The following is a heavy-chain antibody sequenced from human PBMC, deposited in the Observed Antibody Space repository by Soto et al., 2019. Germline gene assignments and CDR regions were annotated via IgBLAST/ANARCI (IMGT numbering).Heavy chain of an antibody. V-gene: IGHV4-39*01. Sequence: PSETLSLTCTVSGGSISSSSYYWGWIRQPPGKGLEWIGSIYYSGSTYYNPSLKSRVTISVDTSKNQFPLKLSSVTAADTAVYYCARVAATHYYYYYGMDVWGQGTTVTVSS. CDR2: IYYSGST. D-gene: IGHD2-15*01. J-gene: IGHJ6*02. CDR3: ARVAATHYYYYYGMDV. CDR1: GGSISSSSYY.